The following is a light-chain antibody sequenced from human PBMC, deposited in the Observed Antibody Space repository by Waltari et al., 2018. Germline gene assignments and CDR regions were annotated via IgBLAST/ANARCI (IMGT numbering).Light chain of an antibody. CDR1: QSVLYSSNNKNY. CDR2: WAS. CDR3: QQYYSTP. V-gene: IGKV4-1*01. Sequence: DIVMTQSPDSLAVSLGERATINCQSSQSVLYSSNNKNYLAWYQQKPGQPPKLLIYWASTRESGVPDRFSGSGSGTDFTLTISSLQAEDVAVYYCQQYYSTPFGQGTKLEIK. J-gene: IGKJ2*01.